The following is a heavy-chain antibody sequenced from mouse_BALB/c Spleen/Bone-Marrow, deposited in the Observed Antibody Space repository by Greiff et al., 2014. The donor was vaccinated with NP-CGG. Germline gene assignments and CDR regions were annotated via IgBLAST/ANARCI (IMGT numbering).Heavy chain of an antibody. CDR3: AVYDYEGFAY. CDR1: GFNIKDTY. J-gene: IGHJ3*01. D-gene: IGHD2-4*01. CDR2: IDPANGNT. Sequence: VQLQQSGAELVKPGASVKLSCTASGFNIKDTYMHWVKQRPEQGLEWIGRIDPANGNTKYDPKFQGKATITADTSSNTAYLQXSSLTSEDTAVYYCAVYDYEGFAYWGQGTLVTVSA. V-gene: IGHV14-3*02.